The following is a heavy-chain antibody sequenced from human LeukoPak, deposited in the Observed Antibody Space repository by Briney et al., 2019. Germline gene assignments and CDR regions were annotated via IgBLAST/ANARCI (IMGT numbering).Heavy chain of an antibody. V-gene: IGHV1-69*04. Sequence: ASVKVSSPASGGSFSSYPVSWVRQAPGQGLEWMGRIYPMLGVDNYAQRFQGRVTITTDKSTDTAYMELNSLTSEDTAVYYSAREVSGTSGPKADWGQVTLVTVSS. CDR2: IYPMLGVD. D-gene: IGHD1-7*01. CDR3: AREVSGTSGPKAD. CDR1: GGSFSSYP. J-gene: IGHJ1*01.